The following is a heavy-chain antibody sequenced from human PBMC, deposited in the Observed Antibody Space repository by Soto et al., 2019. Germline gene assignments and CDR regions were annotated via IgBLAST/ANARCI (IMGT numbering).Heavy chain of an antibody. V-gene: IGHV1-2*04. CDR2: INPNSGGT. CDR3: ARAITMVRGVMDYYYYYMDV. J-gene: IGHJ6*03. D-gene: IGHD3-10*01. CDR1: GYTFTGYY. Sequence: GASVKVSCKASGYTFTGYYMRWVRQAPGQGLEWMGWINPNSGGTNYAQKFQGWVTMTRDTSISTAYMELSRLRSDDTAVYYCARAITMVRGVMDYYYYYMDVWGKGTTVTVSS.